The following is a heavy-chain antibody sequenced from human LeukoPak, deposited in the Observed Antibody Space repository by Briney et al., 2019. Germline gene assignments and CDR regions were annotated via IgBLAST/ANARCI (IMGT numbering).Heavy chain of an antibody. CDR1: GYTFTGYY. CDR2: INPNSGDT. CDR3: ARGWLHYYFDF. Sequence: ASVKVSCKASGYTFTGYYMHWVRQAPGQGLEWMGWINPNSGDTNYAQKFQGRVSMTRDTSINTAYMELGRLRSDDTAVYYCARGWLHYYFDFWGQGTLVTVSS. V-gene: IGHV1-2*02. D-gene: IGHD5-12*01. J-gene: IGHJ4*02.